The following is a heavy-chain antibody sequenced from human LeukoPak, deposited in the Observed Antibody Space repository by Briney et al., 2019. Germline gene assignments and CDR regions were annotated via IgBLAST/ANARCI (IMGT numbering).Heavy chain of an antibody. CDR3: ARASGFWSGYSDY. J-gene: IGHJ4*02. CDR1: GFRFSSYW. Sequence: GGSLRLSCVASGFRFSSYWMTWVRQAPGKGLQWVANIKQDGSEKYYVDSVKGRFTISRDNAKNSLYLQMNSLRAEDTAVYYCARASGFWSGYSDYWGQGTLVTVSS. V-gene: IGHV3-7*01. D-gene: IGHD3-3*01. CDR2: IKQDGSEK.